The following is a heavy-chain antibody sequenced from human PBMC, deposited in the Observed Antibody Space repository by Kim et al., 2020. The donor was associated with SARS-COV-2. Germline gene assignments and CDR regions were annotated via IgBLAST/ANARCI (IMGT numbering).Heavy chain of an antibody. CDR2: INHSGST. CDR1: GGSFSGYY. J-gene: IGHJ4*01. D-gene: IGHD2-2*01. Sequence: QTLTLTCAVYGGSFSGYYWSWIRQPPGKGLEWIGEINHSGSTNYNPSLKSRVTISVDTSKNQFSLKLSSVTAADTAVYYCARRSAPNCSSTSCYQGIDY. CDR3: ARRSAPNCSSTSCYQGIDY. V-gene: IGHV4-34*01.